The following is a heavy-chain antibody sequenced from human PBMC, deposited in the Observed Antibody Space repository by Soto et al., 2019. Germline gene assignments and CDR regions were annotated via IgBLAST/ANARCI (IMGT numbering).Heavy chain of an antibody. Sequence: QVQLVESGGGLVKPGGSLRLSCAASGFTFSDYYMSWIRQAPGKGLEWVSYISSSGSTIYYADSVKGRFTISRDNAKNSMDLQMNSLRAEDTAVYYCARDEYAYYYDSSGYPPGYFDYWGQGTLVTVSS. CDR2: ISSSGSTI. V-gene: IGHV3-11*01. CDR1: GFTFSDYY. J-gene: IGHJ4*02. CDR3: ARDEYAYYYDSSGYPPGYFDY. D-gene: IGHD3-22*01.